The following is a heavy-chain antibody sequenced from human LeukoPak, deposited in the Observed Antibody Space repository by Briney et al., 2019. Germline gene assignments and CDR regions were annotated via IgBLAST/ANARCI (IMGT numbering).Heavy chain of an antibody. D-gene: IGHD2-2*01. CDR3: ARGSIVVVPAASHYYYYMDV. CDR2: IIPIFGTA. J-gene: IGHJ6*03. V-gene: IGHV1-69*13. Sequence: SVKVSCKAPGGTFSSYAISWVRQAPGQGLEWMGGIIPIFGTANYAQKFQGRVTITADESTSTAYMELSSLRSEDTAVYYCARGSIVVVPAASHYYYYMDVWGKGTTVTVSS. CDR1: GGTFSSYA.